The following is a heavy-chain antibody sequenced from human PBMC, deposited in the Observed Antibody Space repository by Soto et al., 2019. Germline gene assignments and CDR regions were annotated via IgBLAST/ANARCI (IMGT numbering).Heavy chain of an antibody. V-gene: IGHV3-21*01. CDR2: ISSSSYI. D-gene: IGHD3-9*01. CDR1: GFTFSSYS. J-gene: IGHJ4*02. Sequence: PGGSLRLSCAASGFTFSSYSMNWVRQAPGKGLEWVSSISSSSYIYYADSVKGRFTISRDNAKNSLYLQMNSLRAEDTAVYYCARVRNADILTGYYLGGDFDYWGQGTLVTVSS. CDR3: ARVRNADILTGYYLGGDFDY.